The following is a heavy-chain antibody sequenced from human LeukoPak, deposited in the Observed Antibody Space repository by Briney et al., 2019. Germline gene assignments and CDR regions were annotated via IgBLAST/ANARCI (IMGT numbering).Heavy chain of an antibody. V-gene: IGHV4-39*02. CDR3: ARVRGSSCSSASCYSNPYYYYYYYMDV. CDR2: IYYSGTT. CDR1: GGSISSSSYY. Sequence: PSETLSLTCTVSGGSISSSSYYWGWIRQPPGKGLEWIGSIYYSGTTYYNPSLQSRVTISADMSKNHFSLNLSSVTAADTAVYYCARVRGSSCSSASCYSNPYYYYYYYMDVWGKGTTVTVSS. D-gene: IGHD2-2*01. J-gene: IGHJ6*03.